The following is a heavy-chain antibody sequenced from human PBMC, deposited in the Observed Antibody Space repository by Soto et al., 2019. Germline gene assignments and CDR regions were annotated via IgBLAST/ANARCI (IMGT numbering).Heavy chain of an antibody. D-gene: IGHD6-19*01. CDR1: GFTFSSYA. CDR3: ARDGGQWLASYYYGMDV. J-gene: IGHJ6*02. CDR2: ISGSGGTT. V-gene: IGHV3-23*01. Sequence: PGGSLRLSCAASGFTFSSYAMSWVRQAPGKGLECVSTISGSGGTTYYADSVKGRFTISRDNSKNTLYLQMNSLRAEDTAVYYCARDGGQWLASYYYGMDVWGQGTTVTVSS.